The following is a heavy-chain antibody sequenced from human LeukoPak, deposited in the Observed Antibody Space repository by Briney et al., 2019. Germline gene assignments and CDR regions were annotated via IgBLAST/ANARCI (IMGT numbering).Heavy chain of an antibody. CDR3: ARAKYCSSTSCYTESGFDY. D-gene: IGHD2-2*02. V-gene: IGHV4-34*01. J-gene: IGHJ4*02. CDR2: INHSGST. Sequence: PSETLSLTCAVYGGSFSGYYWSWIRQPPGKGLEWIGEINHSGSTNYNPSPKSRVTISVDTSKNQFSLKLSSVTAADTAVYYCARAKYCSSTSCYTESGFDYWGQGTLVTVSS. CDR1: GGSFSGYY.